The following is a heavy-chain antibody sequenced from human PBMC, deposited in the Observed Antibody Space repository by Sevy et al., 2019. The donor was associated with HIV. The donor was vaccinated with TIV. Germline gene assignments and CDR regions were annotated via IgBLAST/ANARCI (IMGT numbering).Heavy chain of an antibody. D-gene: IGHD6-13*01. V-gene: IGHV3-23*01. CDR3: VKERVGYISSWYYFDY. CDR1: GSTVNPYA. Sequence: GESLKISCVASGSTVNPYAMSWVRQAPGKGLEWVAVINNSGGSTDYADSVRGRFSISRDNPNEYLEMNSLGVEDTAVYYCVKERVGYISSWYYFDYWGQGTLVTVSS. CDR2: INNSGGST. J-gene: IGHJ4*02.